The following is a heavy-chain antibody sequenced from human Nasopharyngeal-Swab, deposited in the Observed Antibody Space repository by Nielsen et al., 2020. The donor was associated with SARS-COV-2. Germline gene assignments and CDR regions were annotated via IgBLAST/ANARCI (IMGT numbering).Heavy chain of an antibody. J-gene: IGHJ4*02. D-gene: IGHD3-10*01. CDR1: GFTFSSYG. CDR3: VRGEQLWFTASQDY. CDR2: IRYDGSNK. V-gene: IGHV3-30*02. Sequence: GGSLRLSCAASGFTFSSYGMHWVRQAPGKGLEWVAFIRYDGSNKYYADSVKGRFTISRDNSKNTLYLQMNSLRAEDTAVYYCVRGEQLWFTASQDYWGQGTLVTVSS.